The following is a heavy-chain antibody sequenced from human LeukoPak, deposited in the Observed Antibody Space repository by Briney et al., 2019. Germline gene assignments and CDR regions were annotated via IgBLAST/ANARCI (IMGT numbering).Heavy chain of an antibody. D-gene: IGHD3-10*01. CDR3: ARVVRGVIIEDNWFDP. V-gene: IGHV4-38-2*02. J-gene: IGHJ5*02. CDR1: GYSISSGYY. CDR2: MYHSGST. Sequence: SETLSLTCTVSGYSISSGYYWGWIRQPPGKGLEWIGSMYHSGSTYYNPSLKSRVTISVDTSKNQFSLKLSSVTAADTAVYYCARVVRGVIIEDNWFDPWGQGTLVTVSS.